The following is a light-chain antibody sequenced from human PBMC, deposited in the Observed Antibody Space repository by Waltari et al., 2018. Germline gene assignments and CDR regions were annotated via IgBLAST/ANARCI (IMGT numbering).Light chain of an antibody. J-gene: IGKJ1*01. V-gene: IGKV3-20*01. CDR3: QKYVNLPAT. CDR2: DAS. CDR1: QSVSKY. Sequence: EIVLTQSPGTLSLSPGERATLPCRASQSVSKYLAWYQQKPGQAPRLLIYDASTRATGIPDRFSGSGSGTDFSLTISRLEPEDFAVYYCQKYVNLPATFGQGTKVEIK.